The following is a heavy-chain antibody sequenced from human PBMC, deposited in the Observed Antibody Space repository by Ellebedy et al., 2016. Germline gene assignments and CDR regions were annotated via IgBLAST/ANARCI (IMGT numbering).Heavy chain of an antibody. CDR1: GFSISSGYY. V-gene: IGHV4-38-2*01. J-gene: IGHJ1*01. Sequence: SETLSLTXVVSGFSISSGYYWGWVRQPPGEGLEWIGSISHSGSTYYNPSLKSRVTISVDRSKNQFSLKLSSVTAADTAVYYCARGWPRGYFQHWGQGTLVTVSS. D-gene: IGHD2-15*01. CDR3: ARGWPRGYFQH. CDR2: ISHSGST.